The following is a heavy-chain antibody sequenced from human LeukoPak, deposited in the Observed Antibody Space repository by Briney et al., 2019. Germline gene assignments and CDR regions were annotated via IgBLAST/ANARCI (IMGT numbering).Heavy chain of an antibody. Sequence: GASVKVSCKASGYTFTSYYLHWVRQAPGQGLEWMGTINLSGDRTSYAQKIQGRVTMTRDTSTSTVYMELSSLTSEDTAVYYCARDDTYCSGGSCYWNWFDPWGQGTLVTVSS. CDR1: GYTFTSYY. CDR3: ARDDTYCSGGSCYWNWFDP. V-gene: IGHV1-46*01. CDR2: INLSGDRT. D-gene: IGHD2-15*01. J-gene: IGHJ5*02.